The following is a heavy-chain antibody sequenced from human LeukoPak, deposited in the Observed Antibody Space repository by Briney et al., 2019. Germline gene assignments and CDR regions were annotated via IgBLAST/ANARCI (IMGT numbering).Heavy chain of an antibody. D-gene: IGHD3-10*01. Sequence: PGGSLRLSCAASGFTFSNYAMMWVRQAPGKRLEWVSSITGSGDGIYYADSVRGRFTISRDNYENTLYLQLNSMRGEDTAVYFCVKGFVHPTYYFEYWGQGTLVTVSS. CDR3: VKGFVHPTYYFEY. V-gene: IGHV3-23*01. CDR1: GFTFSNYA. J-gene: IGHJ4*02. CDR2: ITGSGDGI.